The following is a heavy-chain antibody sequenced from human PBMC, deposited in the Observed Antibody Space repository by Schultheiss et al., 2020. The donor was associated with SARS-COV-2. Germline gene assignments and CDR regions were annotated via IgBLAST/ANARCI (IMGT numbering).Heavy chain of an antibody. V-gene: IGHV4-39*07. CDR1: GGSISSSSYY. J-gene: IGHJ4*02. CDR2: INHSGST. D-gene: IGHD3-10*01. Sequence: SETLSLTCTVSGGSISSSSYYWSWIRQPPGKGLEWIGEINHSGSTNYNPSLKSRVTISVDTSKNQFSLKLSSVTAADTAVYYCARGLDGSGDYYYFDYWGQGTLVTVSS. CDR3: ARGLDGSGDYYYFDY.